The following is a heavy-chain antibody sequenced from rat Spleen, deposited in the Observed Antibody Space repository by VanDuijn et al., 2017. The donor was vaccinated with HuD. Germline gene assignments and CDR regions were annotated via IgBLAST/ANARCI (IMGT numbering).Heavy chain of an antibody. V-gene: IGHV5-25*01. D-gene: IGHD4-3*01. J-gene: IGHJ4*01. CDR2: ISSGGYNT. Sequence: EVQLVESGGGLVQPGRSMKLSCAASGFTFSNYYMAWVRQAPTKGLEWVASISSGGYNTYYRDSVKGRFTISRDNAKSTLYLQMDSLRSEDTATYYCARQKIRGVEVMDAWGQGASVTVSS. CDR1: GFTFSNYY. CDR3: ARQKIRGVEVMDA.